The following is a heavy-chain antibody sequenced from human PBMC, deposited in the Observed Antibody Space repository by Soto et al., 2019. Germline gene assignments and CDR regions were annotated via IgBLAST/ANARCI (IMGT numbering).Heavy chain of an antibody. Sequence: SETLSLTCSVSGDSVSSASYSWTWIRQPPGKGLEWIGYIYYSGYTSYSPSLKSRVTISLDKSKNHFSLKLSSVIAADTAVYYCARARDSSGFYFDYWGQGSLVTVSS. J-gene: IGHJ4*02. CDR2: IYYSGYT. D-gene: IGHD3-22*01. CDR1: GDSVSSASYS. CDR3: ARARDSSGFYFDY. V-gene: IGHV4-61*03.